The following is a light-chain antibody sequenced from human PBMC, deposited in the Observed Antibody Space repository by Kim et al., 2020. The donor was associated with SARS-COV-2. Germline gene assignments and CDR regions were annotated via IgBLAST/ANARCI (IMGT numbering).Light chain of an antibody. CDR3: QQYASYSRT. V-gene: IGKV1-5*01. J-gene: IGKJ2*01. CDR2: DAS. Sequence: DIQLTQSPSTLSASVGDRVTITCRASQTISTWMAWYQQKPGKAPELLIYDASTSQSGVPLRFSGSGSGTEFTLTISSLQPDDFAVYYCQQYASYSRTFGQGTKLEI. CDR1: QTISTW.